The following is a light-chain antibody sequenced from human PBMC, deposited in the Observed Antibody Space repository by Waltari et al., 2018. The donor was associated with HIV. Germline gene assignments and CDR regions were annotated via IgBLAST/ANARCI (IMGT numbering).Light chain of an antibody. CDR2: DVD. J-gene: IGLJ2*01. Sequence: QSALTQPASVSGPPGQSITISCTGTSDDIGGSNLVSWYQHHPGKAPRLFIFDVDKRPSGISDRFSGSKSGYTASLTISGLRTEDEADYFCCSKSTIYFGVLFGGGTTLTVL. CDR3: CSKSTIYFGVL. CDR1: SDDIGGSNL. V-gene: IGLV2-23*02.